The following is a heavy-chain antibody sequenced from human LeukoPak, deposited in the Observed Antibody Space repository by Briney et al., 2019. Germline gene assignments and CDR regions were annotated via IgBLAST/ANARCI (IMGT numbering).Heavy chain of an antibody. CDR2: IYHSGNT. V-gene: IGHV4-31*03. CDR3: ARFPVYYYYMDA. CDR1: GGSISSGGYY. Sequence: SETLSLTCTVSGGSISSGGYYWNWIRQHPGKGLEWIGYIYHSGNTDYNPSLKSRVTISVDTSKNQFSLKLSSVTAADTAVYYCARFPVYYYYMDAWGKGTTVTVSS. J-gene: IGHJ6*03.